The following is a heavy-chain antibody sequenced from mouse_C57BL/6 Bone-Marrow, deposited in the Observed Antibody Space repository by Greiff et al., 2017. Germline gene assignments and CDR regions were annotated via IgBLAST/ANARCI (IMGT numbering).Heavy chain of an antibody. CDR3: ARSLLLRWGAMDY. CDR2: LYPGSGNT. Sequence: QVQLQESGPELVKPGASVKISCKASGYTFTDYYINWVKQRPGQGLEWIGWLYPGSGNTKYNEKFKGKATLTVDTSSSTAYMQLSSLTSEDSAVYFCARSLLLRWGAMDYWGQGTSVTVSS. D-gene: IGHD1-1*01. J-gene: IGHJ4*01. CDR1: GYTFTDYY. V-gene: IGHV1-84*01.